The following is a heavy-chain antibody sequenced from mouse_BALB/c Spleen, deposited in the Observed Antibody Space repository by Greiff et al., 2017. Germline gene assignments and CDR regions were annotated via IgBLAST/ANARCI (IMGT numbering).Heavy chain of an antibody. Sequence: QVQLKQSGPGLVAPSQSLSITCTVSGFSLTGYGVNWVRQPPGKGLEWLGMIWGDGSTDYNSALKSRLSISKDNSKSQVFLKMNSLQTDDTARYYCAREWDYYGSSFAYWGQGTLVTVSA. V-gene: IGHV2-6-7*01. D-gene: IGHD1-1*01. CDR3: AREWDYYGSSFAY. J-gene: IGHJ3*01. CDR1: GFSLTGYG. CDR2: IWGDGST.